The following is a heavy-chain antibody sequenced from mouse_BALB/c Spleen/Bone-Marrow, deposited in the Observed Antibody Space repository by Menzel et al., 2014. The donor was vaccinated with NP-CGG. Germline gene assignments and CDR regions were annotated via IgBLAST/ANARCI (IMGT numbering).Heavy chain of an antibody. CDR1: GFTFSNYG. D-gene: IGHD2-4*01. CDR2: VNVNGDRT. J-gene: IGHJ3*01. V-gene: IGHV5-6-3*01. Sequence: EVQLVESGGGLVQPGGSLKLSCAASGFTFSNYGMSWVRQTPDKRLEMIATVNVNGDRTYHPDSVKGRFTISRDNAKNTLSPQMSSLKSEDTAMYYCARGYDYSSWFAYWGQGTRVTVSA. CDR3: ARGYDYSSWFAY.